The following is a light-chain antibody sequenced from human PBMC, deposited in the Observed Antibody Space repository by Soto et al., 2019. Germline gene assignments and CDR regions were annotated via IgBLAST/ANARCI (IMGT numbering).Light chain of an antibody. CDR3: QQANSFPSIT. J-gene: IGKJ5*01. V-gene: IGKV1D-12*01. CDR1: QGISTW. Sequence: DIQMTQSPSSVSASVGDRVTITCRASQGISTWLVWYQQKPGQAPKLLIYAASSLQSGVPSRFSGSGSGTDFTLTISSLQPEDFATYYCQQANSFPSITFGQGTRLEIK. CDR2: AAS.